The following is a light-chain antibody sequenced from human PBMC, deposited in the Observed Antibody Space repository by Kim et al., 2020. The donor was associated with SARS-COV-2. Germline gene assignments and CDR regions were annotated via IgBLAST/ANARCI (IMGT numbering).Light chain of an antibody. CDR1: QTVDNY. V-gene: IGKV3-11*01. CDR3: QQRRSWPIT. J-gene: IGKJ4*01. Sequence: LSPGDGATRSCRASQTVDNYLLWYQQKPGQPPRLLIYDISKRATGIPARFSGSGSGTNFTLTISSLEPEDFAVYYCQQRRSWPITFGGGTKVDIK. CDR2: DIS.